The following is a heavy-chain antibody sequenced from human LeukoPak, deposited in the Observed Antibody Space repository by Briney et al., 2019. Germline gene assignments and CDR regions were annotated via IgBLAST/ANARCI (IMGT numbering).Heavy chain of an antibody. CDR2: ISPDGETT. CDR1: GFTFSSIS. V-gene: IGHV3-21*06. CDR3: TRDLPVPSLVRGIIIYGLIDY. J-gene: IGHJ4*02. Sequence: GGSLRLSCEASGFTFSSISMNWVRQAPGKGLEWVSSISPDGETTYHADSVKGRFTTSRDNAKSSQYLQMNSLRAEDTALYYCTRDLPVPSLVRGIIIYGLIDYWGQGTLVTVSS. D-gene: IGHD3-10*01.